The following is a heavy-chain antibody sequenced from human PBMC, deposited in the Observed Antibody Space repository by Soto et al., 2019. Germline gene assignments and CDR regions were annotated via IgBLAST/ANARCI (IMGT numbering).Heavy chain of an antibody. D-gene: IGHD5-18*01. V-gene: IGHV1-69*13. J-gene: IGHJ6*02. Sequence: ASVKVSCKASGGTFSSYAISWVRHAPGQGLEWMGGIIPIFGTANYAQKFQGRVTITADESTSTAYMELSSLRSEDTAVYYCARVPVDTAMAFYYYYGMDVWGQGTTVTVSS. CDR3: ARVPVDTAMAFYYYYGMDV. CDR2: IIPIFGTA. CDR1: GGTFSSYA.